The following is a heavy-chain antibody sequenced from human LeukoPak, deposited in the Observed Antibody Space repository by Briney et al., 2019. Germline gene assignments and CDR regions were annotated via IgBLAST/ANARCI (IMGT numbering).Heavy chain of an antibody. CDR3: ARDITIFNYYYYYGMDV. V-gene: IGHV1-2*02. CDR1: GYTFTGYY. D-gene: IGHD3-3*01. J-gene: IGHJ6*02. CDR2: INPNSGGT. Sequence: ASVKVYCKASGYTFTGYYMHWVRQAPGQGLEWIGWINPNSGGTNYAQKFQGRVTMTRDTSISTAYMELSRLRSDDTAVYYCARDITIFNYYYYYGMDVWGQGTTVTVSS.